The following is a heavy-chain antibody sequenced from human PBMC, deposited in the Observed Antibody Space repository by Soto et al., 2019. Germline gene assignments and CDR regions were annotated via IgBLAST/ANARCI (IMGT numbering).Heavy chain of an antibody. D-gene: IGHD4-17*01. V-gene: IGHV3-23*01. CDR1: GFTFSSYA. CDR2: INGSGGST. J-gene: IGHJ1*01. CDR3: ARAHGDYVPEYIHH. Sequence: PGGSLRLSCAASGFTFSSYAMSWVRQAPGKGLEWVSAINGSGGSTYYADSVKGRFTISRDNSKNTLYLQMNSLRAEDTAVYYCARAHGDYVPEYIHHWGQGTLVTVSS.